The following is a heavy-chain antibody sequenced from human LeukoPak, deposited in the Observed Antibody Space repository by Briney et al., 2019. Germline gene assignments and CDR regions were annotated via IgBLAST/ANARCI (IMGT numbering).Heavy chain of an antibody. J-gene: IGHJ4*02. Sequence: SETLSLTCTVSGGSISSSRYYWGWIRQPPGKGLEWIGSIYYSGSTYYNPSLKSRVTISVDTSKNQFSLKLSSVTAADTAVYYCARHTGFWSFFDYWGQGTLVTVSS. V-gene: IGHV4-39*01. CDR2: IYYSGST. CDR1: GGSISSSRYY. D-gene: IGHD2-8*02. CDR3: ARHTGFWSFFDY.